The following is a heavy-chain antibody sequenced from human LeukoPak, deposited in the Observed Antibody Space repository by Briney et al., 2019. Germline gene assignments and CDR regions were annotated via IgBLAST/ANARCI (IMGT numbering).Heavy chain of an antibody. J-gene: IGHJ4*02. CDR1: GCSISSYY. CDR2: IYYSGST. V-gene: IGHV4-59*08. CDR3: ARQITMVRGVIYFDY. Sequence: PAETLSLTCTVSGCSISSYYLSWVRQPPGKGLEWIGYIYYSGSTNYNPSLKSRVTISVDTSKNQFSLKLSSVTAADTPVYYCARQITMVRGVIYFDYWGQGTLVTVSS. D-gene: IGHD3-10*01.